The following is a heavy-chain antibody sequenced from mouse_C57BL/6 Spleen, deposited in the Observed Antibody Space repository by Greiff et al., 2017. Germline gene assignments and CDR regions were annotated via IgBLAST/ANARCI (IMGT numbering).Heavy chain of an antibody. CDR3: AIYDYDRAWFAY. Sequence: QVQLQQPGAELVRPGSSVKLSCKASGYTFTSYWMEWVKQRPGQGLEWIGNIYPSDSETHYNQKFKDKATLTVDKSSSTAYMQLSSLTSEDSAVYYCAIYDYDRAWFAYWGQGTLVTVSA. CDR2: IYPSDSET. V-gene: IGHV1-61*01. CDR1: GYTFTSYW. D-gene: IGHD2-4*01. J-gene: IGHJ3*01.